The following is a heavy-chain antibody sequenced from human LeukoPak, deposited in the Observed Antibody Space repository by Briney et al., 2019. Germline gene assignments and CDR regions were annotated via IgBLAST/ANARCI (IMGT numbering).Heavy chain of an antibody. CDR3: ARFAYDFWSGIDAFDI. Sequence: GGSLRLSYAASGFTFSSYWMHWVRQAPGKGLVWVSRINSDGSSAGYADSVKGRFTISRDNAKNTLYLQMNSLRAEDTAVYYCARFAYDFWSGIDAFDIWGQGTMVTVSS. CDR2: INSDGSSA. V-gene: IGHV3-74*01. J-gene: IGHJ3*02. D-gene: IGHD3-3*01. CDR1: GFTFSSYW.